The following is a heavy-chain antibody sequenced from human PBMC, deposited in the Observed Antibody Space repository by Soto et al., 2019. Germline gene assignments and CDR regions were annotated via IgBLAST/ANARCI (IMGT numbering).Heavy chain of an antibody. CDR2: IKSKTDGGTA. V-gene: IGHV3-15*01. CDR1: GFSFSNAW. CDR3: TTLNYGVDV. Sequence: EVQLVESGGGLVKPGGSLRLSCAASGFSFSNAWMSWVRQLPGKGLEWVGHIKSKTDGGTADYAAAVKGRFTISRDDSKNTLYLQMNSLKTEDTAMFYCTTLNYGVDVWGQGTTVTVSS. J-gene: IGHJ6*02.